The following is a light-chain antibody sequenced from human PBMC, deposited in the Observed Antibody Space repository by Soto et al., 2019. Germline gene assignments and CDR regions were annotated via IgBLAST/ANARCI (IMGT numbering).Light chain of an antibody. Sequence: DIVLTQSPATLSLSPGERATLSCRASQSVSSNCLAWYQQKPGQPPRLLIYGASNRATGIPARFCGSGSGTDFTLIISSLEPEDFAVYFCQQRSNWPPEYTFGQGIKLEIK. CDR1: QSVSSN. J-gene: IGKJ2*01. CDR3: QQRSNWPPEYT. CDR2: GAS. V-gene: IGKV3-11*01.